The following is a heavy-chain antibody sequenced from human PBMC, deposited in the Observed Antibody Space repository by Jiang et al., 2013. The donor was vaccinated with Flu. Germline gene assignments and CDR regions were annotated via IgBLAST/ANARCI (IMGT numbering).Heavy chain of an antibody. CDR2: IRSKANSYAT. D-gene: IGHD3-10*01. CDR3: TRWFGDLYYYGMDV. V-gene: IGHV3-73*01. Sequence: VQLLESGGGLVQPGGSLKLSCAASGFTFSGSAMHWVRQASGKGLEWVGRIRSKANSYATAYAASVKGRFTISRDDSKNTAYLQMNSLKTEDTAVYYCTRWFGDLYYYGMDVWGKGTTVTVSS. CDR1: GFTFSGSA. J-gene: IGHJ6*04.